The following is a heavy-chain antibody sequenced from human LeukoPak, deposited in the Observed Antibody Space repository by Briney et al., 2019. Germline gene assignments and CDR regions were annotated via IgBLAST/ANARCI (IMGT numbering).Heavy chain of an antibody. D-gene: IGHD2-2*02. V-gene: IGHV1-69*05. J-gene: IGHJ6*03. CDR1: GGTFSSYA. Sequence: GASVKVSCKASGGTFSSYAISWVRQAPGQGLEWMGGIIPIFGTANYAQKFQGRVTITTDESTSTAYMELSSLRSEDTAVYYCARTHTPGYYYCYMDVWGKGTTVTVSS. CDR2: IIPIFGTA. CDR3: ARTHTPGYYYCYMDV.